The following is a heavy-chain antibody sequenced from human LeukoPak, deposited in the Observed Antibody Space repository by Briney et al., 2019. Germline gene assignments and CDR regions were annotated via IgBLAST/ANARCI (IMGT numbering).Heavy chain of an antibody. V-gene: IGHV3-11*01. CDR2: ISSSVDTI. CDR3: ARATIVATTHFDY. D-gene: IGHD5-12*01. J-gene: IGHJ4*02. Sequence: PGGSLRLSCAASGFTFSDHYMSWIRQAPGKGLEWVSYISSSVDTIYYADSVKGRFTVSRDNAKNSLYLQMNSLSAEDTAVYYCARATIVATTHFDYWGQGTLVTVSS. CDR1: GFTFSDHY.